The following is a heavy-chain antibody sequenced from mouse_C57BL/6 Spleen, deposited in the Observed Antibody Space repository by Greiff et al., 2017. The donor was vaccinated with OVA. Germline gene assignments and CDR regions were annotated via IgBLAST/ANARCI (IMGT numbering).Heavy chain of an antibody. CDR3: ARGYYYGSSPLDY. CDR1: GYTFTDYN. Sequence: VQLQHSGPELVKPGASVKIPCKASGYTFTDYNMDWVKQSHGKSLEWIGDINPNNGGTIYNQKFKGKATLTVDKSSSTAYMELRSLTSEDTAVYYCARGYYYGSSPLDYWGQGTTLTVSS. D-gene: IGHD1-1*01. V-gene: IGHV1-18*01. CDR2: INPNNGGT. J-gene: IGHJ2*01.